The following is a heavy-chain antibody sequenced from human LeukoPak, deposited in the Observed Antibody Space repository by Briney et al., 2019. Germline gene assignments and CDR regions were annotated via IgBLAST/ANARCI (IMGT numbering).Heavy chain of an antibody. Sequence: GASVKVSCKASGYTFSRFDVNWVRQATGQGLEWMGWMNPNSGNTDYAQKFRGRVTFTTNTSINTAYMELSSLRSEDTAVYYCAKGLHQWLVPYFESWGQGILVTVSS. D-gene: IGHD6-19*01. CDR3: AKGLHQWLVPYFES. V-gene: IGHV1-8*03. J-gene: IGHJ4*02. CDR2: MNPNSGNT. CDR1: GYTFSRFD.